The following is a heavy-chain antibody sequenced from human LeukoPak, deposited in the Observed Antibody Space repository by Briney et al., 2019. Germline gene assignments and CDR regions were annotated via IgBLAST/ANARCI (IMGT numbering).Heavy chain of an antibody. CDR2: IYDSGTT. D-gene: IGHD2-21*01. CDR3: ASSVLSLDGPDI. J-gene: IGHJ3*02. Sequence: PSETLSLTCAVSNGPISSGAYSWSWIRQPPGKGLEWIGYIYDSGTTYYNPSLKSRVIISVDRSKNQFSLRVNSMTAADTAVYYCASSVLSLDGPDIWGQGTLVTVSS. V-gene: IGHV4-30-2*01. CDR1: NGPISSGAYS.